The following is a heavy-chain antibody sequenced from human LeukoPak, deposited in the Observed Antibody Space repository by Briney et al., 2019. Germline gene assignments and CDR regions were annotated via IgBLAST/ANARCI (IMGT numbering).Heavy chain of an antibody. CDR3: ARDGAVAW. J-gene: IGHJ3*01. D-gene: IGHD6-19*01. V-gene: IGHV3-48*03. CDR2: ISSSGSNI. CDR1: GFTFSSYE. Sequence: AGGSLRLSCAASGFTFSSYEMNWVRQAPGKGLEWVSYISSSGSNIYYADSVEGRFTISRDNAKNSLYLQMNSLRAEDTAVYYCARDGAVAWWGQGTMVTVSS.